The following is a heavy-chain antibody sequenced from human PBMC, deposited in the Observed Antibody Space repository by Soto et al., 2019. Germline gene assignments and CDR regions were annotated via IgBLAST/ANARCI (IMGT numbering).Heavy chain of an antibody. CDR2: IYYSGST. CDR1: GGSISSGDYY. Sequence: SETLSLTCTVSGGSISSGDYYWSWIRQPPGKGLEWIGYIYYSGSTYYNPSLKSRVTISVDTSKNQFSLKLSSVTAADTAAYYCARSDSWGSYRYLDYWGQGTLVTVSS. D-gene: IGHD3-16*02. CDR3: ARSDSWGSYRYLDY. J-gene: IGHJ4*02. V-gene: IGHV4-30-4*01.